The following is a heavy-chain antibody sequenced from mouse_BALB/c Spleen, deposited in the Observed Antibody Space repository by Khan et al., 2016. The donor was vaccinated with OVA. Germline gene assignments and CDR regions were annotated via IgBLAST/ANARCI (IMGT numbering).Heavy chain of an antibody. V-gene: IGHV1S135*01. CDR1: GYSFTDYN. J-gene: IGHJ2*01. CDR2: IDPYNGGT. Sequence: VQLKQSGPELVKPGASVKVSCKASGYSFTDYNIFWVKQSLGKSLEWIGYIDPYNGGTNYNQKFMGKATLTVDKSSSTAFMHLHSLTSEDSAVHYCALIYHYGAGFDYWGQGTTLTVSS. CDR3: ALIYHYGAGFDY. D-gene: IGHD1-1*01.